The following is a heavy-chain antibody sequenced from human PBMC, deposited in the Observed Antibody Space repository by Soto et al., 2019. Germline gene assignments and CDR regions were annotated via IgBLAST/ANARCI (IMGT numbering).Heavy chain of an antibody. D-gene: IGHD2-2*01. Sequence: NPSETLSLTCTVSGGSISSYYWSWIRQPPGKGLEWIGYIYYSGSTNYNPSLKSRVTISVDTSKNQFSLKLSSVTAADTAVYYCAGAVATSTFDYWGQGTLVTVSS. CDR2: IYYSGST. CDR3: AGAVATSTFDY. V-gene: IGHV4-59*01. CDR1: GGSISSYY. J-gene: IGHJ4*02.